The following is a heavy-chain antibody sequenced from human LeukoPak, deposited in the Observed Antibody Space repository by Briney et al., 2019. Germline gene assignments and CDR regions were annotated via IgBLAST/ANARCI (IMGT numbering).Heavy chain of an antibody. CDR1: GGSISSYY. V-gene: IGHV4-59*01. CDR3: ARGLRPLDV. J-gene: IGHJ6*04. D-gene: IGHD4-17*01. Sequence: SETLSLTCTVSGGSISSYYWSWIRQPPGKGLEWIGYIYYSGSNNYNPSLKSRVTISVDTSKNQFSLKLSSVTAADTAVYYCARGLRPLDVWGKGTTVTVSS. CDR2: IYYSGSN.